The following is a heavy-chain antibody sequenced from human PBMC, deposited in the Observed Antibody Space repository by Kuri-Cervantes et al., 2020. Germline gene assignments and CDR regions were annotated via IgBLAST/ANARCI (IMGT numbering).Heavy chain of an antibody. CDR2: MNPNSGNT. CDR1: GYTFTSYD. D-gene: IGHD2-15*01. CDR3: ARGGYCCGGSCLFDY. J-gene: IGHJ4*02. Sequence: ASVKVSCKSSGYTFTSYDINWVRQATGQGLEWMGWMNPNSGNTCYAQKFQGRVTMTRNTSISTAYMELSSLRSEDTAVYYCARGGYCCGGSCLFDYWGQGTLVTVSS. V-gene: IGHV1-8*01.